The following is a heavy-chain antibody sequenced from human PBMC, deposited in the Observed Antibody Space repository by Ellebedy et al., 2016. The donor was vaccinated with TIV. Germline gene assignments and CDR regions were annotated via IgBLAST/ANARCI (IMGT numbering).Heavy chain of an antibody. V-gene: IGHV1-69*13. D-gene: IGHD7-27*01. CDR2: IIPIFGTA. CDR3: ARDRTGDWWFDP. CDR1: GGPFSNYA. Sequence: AASVKVSCKASGGPFSNYAISWVRQAPGQGLEWMGGIIPIFGTANYAQKFQGRVTLTADESTSTAYMELISLRSEDTAVYYCARDRTGDWWFDPWGQGTLVTVPS. J-gene: IGHJ5*02.